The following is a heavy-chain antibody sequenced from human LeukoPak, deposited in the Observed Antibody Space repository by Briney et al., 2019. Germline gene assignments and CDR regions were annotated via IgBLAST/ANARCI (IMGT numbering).Heavy chain of an antibody. CDR3: ARRKFLGWFDP. CDR1: GYTFTTYD. Sequence: ASVKVSCKASGYTFTTYDIGWVRQATGQGLEWMGWLNPNSGNAGYAQKFQGRVTISRNTSISTAYMELGSLRSDDTAIYYCARRKFLGWFDPWGQGTLVTVSS. D-gene: IGHD7-27*01. J-gene: IGHJ5*02. V-gene: IGHV1-8*03. CDR2: LNPNSGNA.